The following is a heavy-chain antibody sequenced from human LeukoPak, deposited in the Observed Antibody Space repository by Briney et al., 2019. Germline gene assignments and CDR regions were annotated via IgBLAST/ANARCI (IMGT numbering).Heavy chain of an antibody. Sequence: GASLRISCKGSGYSFTNYWINWVRQMPGKGLEWMGRIDPSDSYTNYSPSFQGHVTILVDKSISTAYLQWSSLKASDTAIYYCARGLRYRGHDFYYWGQGALVTVSS. V-gene: IGHV5-10-1*01. J-gene: IGHJ4*02. CDR3: ARGLRYRGHDFYY. CDR1: GYSFTNYW. CDR2: IDPSDSYT. D-gene: IGHD5-12*01.